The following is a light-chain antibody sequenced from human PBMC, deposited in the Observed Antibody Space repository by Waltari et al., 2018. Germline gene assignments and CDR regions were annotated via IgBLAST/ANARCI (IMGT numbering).Light chain of an antibody. Sequence: QSALTQPASVSGSPGQSISISCTGTIRDVGGYNSVSWYQQHPGKAPKPMIYDVSQRPLGISNRFSGSKSGNTASLTISGLQAEDESDYYCSSYTSSSTFVFGIGTKVTVL. CDR3: SSYTSSSTFV. CDR2: DVS. J-gene: IGLJ1*01. V-gene: IGLV2-14*03. CDR1: IRDVGGYNS.